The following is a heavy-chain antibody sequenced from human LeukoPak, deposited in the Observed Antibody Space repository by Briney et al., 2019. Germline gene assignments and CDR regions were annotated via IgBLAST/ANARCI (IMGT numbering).Heavy chain of an antibody. J-gene: IGHJ4*02. D-gene: IGHD1-26*01. CDR3: ARVEILSARGIVGATNFDY. CDR1: GYTFTSYG. Sequence: ASVKVSCKASGYTFTSYGISWVRQAPGQGLEWMGWISAYNGNTNYAQKLQGRVTMTTDTSTSTAYMELRGLRSDDTAVYYCARVEILSARGIVGATNFDYWGQGTLVTVSS. CDR2: ISAYNGNT. V-gene: IGHV1-18*01.